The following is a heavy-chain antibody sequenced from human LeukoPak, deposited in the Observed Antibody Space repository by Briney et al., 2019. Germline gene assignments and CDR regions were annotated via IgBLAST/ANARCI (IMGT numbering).Heavy chain of an antibody. V-gene: IGHV3-21*01. CDR1: GFTFSNYG. J-gene: IGHJ2*01. CDR2: ISSSGTYI. D-gene: IGHD1-26*01. CDR3: ARPRGWERRWYFDL. Sequence: EGSLRLSCAASGFTFSNYGMNWVRQAPGKGLEWVSSISSSGTYIYYVDSMKGRFTISRDNAKNSLYLQMDSLRAEDTAVYYCARPRGWERRWYFDLWGRGTLVTVSS.